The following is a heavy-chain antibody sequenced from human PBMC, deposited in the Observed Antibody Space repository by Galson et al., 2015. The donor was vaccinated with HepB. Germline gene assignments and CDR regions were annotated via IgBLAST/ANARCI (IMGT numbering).Heavy chain of an antibody. CDR3: VKDRYYYDSSGYFQHLLLDY. V-gene: IGHV3-64D*06. J-gene: IGHJ4*02. CDR2: ISSNGGST. D-gene: IGHD3-22*01. CDR1: GFTFSSYA. Sequence: SLRLSCAASGFTFSSYAMHWVRQAPGKGLEYVSAISSNGGSTYYADSVKGRFTISRDNSKNTLYLQMSSLRAEDTAVYYCVKDRYYYDSSGYFQHLLLDYWGQGTLVTVSS.